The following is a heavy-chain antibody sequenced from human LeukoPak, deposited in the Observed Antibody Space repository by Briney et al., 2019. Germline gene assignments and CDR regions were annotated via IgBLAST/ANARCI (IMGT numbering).Heavy chain of an antibody. Sequence: ASVKVSCKASGYTFTGYYIHWVPQAPGQGLEWMGWINPNSGGTNYAQKFQGRVTMTRDTSISTAYMELSRLRSDDTAIYYCARGFQLPHPLEDWLDPWGQGTQVTVSS. D-gene: IGHD2-2*01. V-gene: IGHV1-2*02. CDR1: GYTFTGYY. J-gene: IGHJ5*02. CDR2: INPNSGGT. CDR3: ARGFQLPHPLEDWLDP.